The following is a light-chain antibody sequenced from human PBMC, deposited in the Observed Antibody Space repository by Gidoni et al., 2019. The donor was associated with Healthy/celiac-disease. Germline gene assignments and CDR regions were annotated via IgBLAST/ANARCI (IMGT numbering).Light chain of an antibody. CDR3: QQSYSTPRT. CDR2: AAS. CDR1: QSISSY. Sequence: DIQMTQSPSSLSASVGDRVTITCRASQSISSYINWYQQKPGKAPKLLIYAASSLQSGVPSRFSGSGSGTDFTLTISSLQPEDFATYYCQQSYSTPRTFGQXTKVEIK. J-gene: IGKJ1*01. V-gene: IGKV1-39*01.